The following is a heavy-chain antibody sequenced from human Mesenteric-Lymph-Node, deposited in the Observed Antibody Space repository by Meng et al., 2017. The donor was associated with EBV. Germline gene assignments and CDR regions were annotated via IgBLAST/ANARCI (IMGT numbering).Heavy chain of an antibody. D-gene: IGHD3-22*01. CDR3: SHTDYFDNTGHH. Sequence: QVQLVQFGAEVKKPGASVKVSCKASAYSYSGYYLHWVRQAPGQGLEWMGRINPRSGATSYAEKFQGRLAMTGDTSVSTAYMELASLRSDDTAVYFCSHTDYFDNTGHHWGQGTLVTVSS. CDR1: AYSYSGYY. J-gene: IGHJ4*02. CDR2: INPRSGAT. V-gene: IGHV1-2*06.